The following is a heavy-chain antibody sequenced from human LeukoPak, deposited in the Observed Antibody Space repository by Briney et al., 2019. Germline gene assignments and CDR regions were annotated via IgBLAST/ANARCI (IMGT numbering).Heavy chain of an antibody. CDR3: AKIAANHYYYYMDV. Sequence: GGSLRLSCAASGFTFSSYAMGWVRQAPGKGLEWVSAISGSGGSTYYEDSVKGRFTIARDNSTNTLYLQMISLRADDTAVYYCAKIAANHYYYYMDVWGKGTTVTVSS. D-gene: IGHD6-13*01. V-gene: IGHV3-23*01. J-gene: IGHJ6*03. CDR1: GFTFSSYA. CDR2: ISGSGGST.